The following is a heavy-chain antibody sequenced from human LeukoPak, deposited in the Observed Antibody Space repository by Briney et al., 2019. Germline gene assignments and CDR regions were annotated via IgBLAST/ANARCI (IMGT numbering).Heavy chain of an antibody. CDR2: ISYDGSNK. D-gene: IGHD6-6*01. V-gene: IGHV3-30-3*01. Sequence: GGSLRLSCAASGFTFSSYAMHWVRQAPGKGLEWVAVISYDGSNKYYADSVKGRFTISRDNSKNTLYLQMNSLRAEDRAVYYCARDLADSSSSFFDYWGQGTLVTVSS. J-gene: IGHJ4*02. CDR1: GFTFSSYA. CDR3: ARDLADSSSSFFDY.